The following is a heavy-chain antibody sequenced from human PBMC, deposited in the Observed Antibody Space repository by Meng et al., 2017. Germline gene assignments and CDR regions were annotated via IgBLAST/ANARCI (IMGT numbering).Heavy chain of an antibody. V-gene: IGHV3-15*01. D-gene: IGHD3-22*01. CDR3: TTDYDSSGYHMYYFDY. CDR2: IKSKTDGGTT. CDR1: GFTFSNAW. J-gene: IGHJ4*02. Sequence: GGSMRLSCAASGFTFSNAWMSWVRQAPGKGLEWVGRIKSKTDGGTTDYAAPVKGRFTISRDDSKNTLYLQMNSRKTEDTAVYYCTTDYDSSGYHMYYFDYWGQGTLVTVSS.